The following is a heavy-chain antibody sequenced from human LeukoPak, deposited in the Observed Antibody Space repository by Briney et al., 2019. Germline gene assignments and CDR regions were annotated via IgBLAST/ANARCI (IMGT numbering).Heavy chain of an antibody. Sequence: PGGSLRLSCTASGFTFSSYSMNWVRQAPGKGLQWVSSISSGSTYIYYADSVKGRFTISRDNTKNSLYLQMNSLRGEDTAAYYCARGDGATPPDAFDVWGQGTMVTVSS. CDR2: ISSGSTYI. CDR3: ARGDGATPPDAFDV. CDR1: GFTFSSYS. J-gene: IGHJ3*01. D-gene: IGHD3-10*01. V-gene: IGHV3-21*01.